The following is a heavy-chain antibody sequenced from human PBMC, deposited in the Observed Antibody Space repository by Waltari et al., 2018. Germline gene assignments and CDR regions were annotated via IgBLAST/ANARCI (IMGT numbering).Heavy chain of an antibody. J-gene: IGHJ6*03. D-gene: IGHD3-3*01. V-gene: IGHV1-2*02. CDR1: GYTFTGYY. CDR3: ARGDFRLSYYYMDV. Sequence: QVQLVQSGAEVKKPGASVKVSCKASGYTFTGYYIHWVRQAPGQGLEWMGWISPNSGDTNYAQKFQGRVTMTRDTSTTTAYMELSRLTSDDTAVFDCARGDFRLSYYYMDVWGKGTTVTVSS. CDR2: ISPNSGDT.